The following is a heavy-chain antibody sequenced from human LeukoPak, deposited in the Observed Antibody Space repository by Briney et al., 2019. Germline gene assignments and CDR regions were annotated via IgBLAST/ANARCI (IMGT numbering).Heavy chain of an antibody. V-gene: IGHV3-13*01. J-gene: IGHJ6*02. CDR1: GFTFSSYD. CDR3: ARGSSSGCMDV. CDR2: IATAGDT. Sequence: GRSLRLSCAASGFTFSSYDMHWVRQATPKALEWVLAIATAGDTYYPASVKGRFTISRENAKNSLYLQMNSLRAGDTAVYYCARGSSSGCMDVWGQGTTVTVSS. D-gene: IGHD6-19*01.